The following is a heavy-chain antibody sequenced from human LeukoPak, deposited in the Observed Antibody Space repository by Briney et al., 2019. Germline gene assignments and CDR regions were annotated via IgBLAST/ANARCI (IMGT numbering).Heavy chain of an antibody. CDR2: INPNSGVT. Sequence: ASVKVSCKASGYTFTSYGISWVRQAPGQGLEWMGWINPNSGVTNYVRKFQGRVTMTRDTSISTAYMELSRLRSDDTAVYYCARGGNWKEKAFDIWGQGTMLTVSS. V-gene: IGHV1-2*02. D-gene: IGHD1-20*01. CDR3: ARGGNWKEKAFDI. J-gene: IGHJ3*02. CDR1: GYTFTSYG.